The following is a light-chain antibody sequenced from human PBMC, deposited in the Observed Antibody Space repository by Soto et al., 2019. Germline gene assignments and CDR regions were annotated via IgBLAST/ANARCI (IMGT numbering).Light chain of an antibody. CDR2: GAS. J-gene: IGKJ3*01. Sequence: EIVMTQSPATLSVSPGERATLSCRASQSISSNLAWYQQRPGQAPRLLVYGASTRATGVPARFSGSGSVTEFSLTISSLQSEDFALYYCQQYDSWPPLFTFGPGTKVDLK. V-gene: IGKV3-15*01. CDR3: QQYDSWPPLFT. CDR1: QSISSN.